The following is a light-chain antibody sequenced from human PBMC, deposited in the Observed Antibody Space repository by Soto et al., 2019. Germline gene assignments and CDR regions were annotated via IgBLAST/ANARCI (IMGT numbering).Light chain of an antibody. V-gene: IGKV4-1*01. CDR1: QSVFYSSNNKNY. J-gene: IGKJ3*01. CDR2: WAS. CDR3: RQWYNTPRT. Sequence: DIVMTQSPDSLAESLGERATINCKSSQSVFYSSNNKNYLAWYQQKPGQAPKLLVSWASTRESGVPDRFSGSVSGPEFSLSVRPLQAEDVAVDYCRQWYNTPRTF.